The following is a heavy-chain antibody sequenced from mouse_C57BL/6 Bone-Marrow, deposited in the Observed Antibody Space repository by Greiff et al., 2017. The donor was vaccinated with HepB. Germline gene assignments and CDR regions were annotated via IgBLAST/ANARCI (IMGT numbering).Heavy chain of an antibody. J-gene: IGHJ3*01. V-gene: IGHV1-19*01. D-gene: IGHD2-3*01. CDR1: GYTFTDYY. CDR3: ARSRDGWGFAY. CDR2: INPYNGGT. Sequence: EVQLQESGPVLVKPGASVKMSCKASGYTFTDYYMNWVKQSHGKSLEWIGVINPYNGGTSYNQKFKGKATLTVDKSSSTAYMELNSLTSEDSAVYYCARSRDGWGFAYWGQGTLVTVSA.